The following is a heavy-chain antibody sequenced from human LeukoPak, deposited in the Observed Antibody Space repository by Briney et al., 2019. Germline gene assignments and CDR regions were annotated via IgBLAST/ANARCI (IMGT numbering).Heavy chain of an antibody. Sequence: SETLSLTCAVYGGSFSGYYWSWIRQPPGKGLEWIWEINHSGSTNYNPSLKSRVTISVDTSKNQFSLKLSSVTAADTAVYYCARVGVSSGYYHDAFDIWGQGTMVTVSS. V-gene: IGHV4-34*01. D-gene: IGHD3-22*01. CDR1: GGSFSGYY. J-gene: IGHJ3*02. CDR2: INHSGST. CDR3: ARVGVSSGYYHDAFDI.